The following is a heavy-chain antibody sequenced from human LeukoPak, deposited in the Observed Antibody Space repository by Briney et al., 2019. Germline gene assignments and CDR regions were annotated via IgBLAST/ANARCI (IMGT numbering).Heavy chain of an antibody. D-gene: IGHD2-2*01. V-gene: IGHV4-34*01. CDR1: GGSFSGYY. J-gene: IGHJ4*02. CDR3: ARGLVVPAAIPLDY. CDR2: INHSGGT. Sequence: SETLSLTCAVYGGSFSGYYWSWIRQPPGKGLEWIGEINHSGGTNYNPSLKSRVTISVDTSKNQFSLKLSSVTAADTAVYYCARGLVVPAAIPLDYWGQGTLVTVSS.